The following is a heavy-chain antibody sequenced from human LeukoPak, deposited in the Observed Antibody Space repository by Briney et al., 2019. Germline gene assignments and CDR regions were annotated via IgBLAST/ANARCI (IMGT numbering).Heavy chain of an antibody. CDR3: ARRPYIVVVVAASGSLDY. Sequence: SQTLSLTCTVSGGSISSGSYYWGWIRQPPGKGLEWIGEINHSGSTNYNPSLKSRVTISVDTSKNQFSLKLSSVTAADTAVYYCARRPYIVVVVAASGSLDYWGQGTLVTVSS. V-gene: IGHV4-39*07. D-gene: IGHD2-15*01. J-gene: IGHJ4*02. CDR1: GGSISSGSYY. CDR2: INHSGST.